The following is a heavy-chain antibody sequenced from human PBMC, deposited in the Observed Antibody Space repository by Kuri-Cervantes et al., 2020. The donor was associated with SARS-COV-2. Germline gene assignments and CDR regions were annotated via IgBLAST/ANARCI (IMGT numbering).Heavy chain of an antibody. J-gene: IGHJ4*02. CDR1: GFTFSSYS. Sequence: GESLKISCAASGFTFSSYSMNWARQAPGKGLEWVSYISSSSSTIYYADSVKGRFTISRDNAKNSLYLQMNSLRAEDTAVYYCARDEGPFQTTDIAVAGTTDVGPPTLFDYWGQGTLVTVSS. D-gene: IGHD6-19*01. V-gene: IGHV3-48*04. CDR2: ISSSSSTI. CDR3: ARDEGPFQTTDIAVAGTTDVGPPTLFDY.